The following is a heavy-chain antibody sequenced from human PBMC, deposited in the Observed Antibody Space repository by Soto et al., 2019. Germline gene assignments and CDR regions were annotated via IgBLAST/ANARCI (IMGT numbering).Heavy chain of an antibody. CDR2: ISYDGSNK. V-gene: IGHV3-30-3*01. CDR3: ARVSDQLLYGFDY. CDR1: GFTFSSYA. D-gene: IGHD2-2*02. J-gene: IGHJ4*02. Sequence: GGSLRLSCAASGFTFSSYAMHWVRQAPGKGLEWVAVISYDGSNKYYADSVKGRFTISRDNSKNTLYLQMNSLRAEDTAVYYCARVSDQLLYGFDYWGQGTLVTVSS.